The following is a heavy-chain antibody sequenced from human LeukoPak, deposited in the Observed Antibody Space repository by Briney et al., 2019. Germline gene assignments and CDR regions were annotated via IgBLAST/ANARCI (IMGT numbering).Heavy chain of an antibody. V-gene: IGHV3-23*01. D-gene: IGHD3-10*01. Sequence: GGSLRLSCAASRFTFSSYAMSWVRQAPGKGLEWVSAISGSGGSTYYADSVKGRFTISRDNSKNTLYLQMNSLRAEDTAVYYCAKVTDAPMVRGVHFDYWGQGTLVTVSS. CDR1: RFTFSSYA. J-gene: IGHJ4*02. CDR2: ISGSGGST. CDR3: AKVTDAPMVRGVHFDY.